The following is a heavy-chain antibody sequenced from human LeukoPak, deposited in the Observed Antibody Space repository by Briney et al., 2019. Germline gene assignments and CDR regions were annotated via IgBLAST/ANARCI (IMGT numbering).Heavy chain of an antibody. CDR3: TTDHDTSSWTFIY. Sequence: PGGSLRLSCAASGFTFSSYWMHWVRQAPGKGLVWVSRVNSDESGITYADSVKGRFTISRDNTNNTLYLQMSSLRAEDTAVYYCTTDHDTSSWTFIYWGREPWSPSPQ. J-gene: IGHJ4*02. CDR1: GFTFSSYW. V-gene: IGHV3-74*03. D-gene: IGHD6-13*01. CDR2: VNSDESGI.